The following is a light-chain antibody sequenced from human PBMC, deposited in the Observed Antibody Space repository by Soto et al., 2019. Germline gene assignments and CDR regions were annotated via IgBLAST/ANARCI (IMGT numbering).Light chain of an antibody. CDR1: QSISSW. Sequence: DIQMTQSPSTLSASVGDRVTITCRASQSISSWLAWYQQKPGKAPKLLIYKASSLESGVPSRFSGSGSGTDFTLTISSLQPDDVATYYCQLYNSYLWRFGQGTKVDIK. CDR3: QLYNSYLWR. CDR2: KAS. J-gene: IGKJ1*01. V-gene: IGKV1-5*03.